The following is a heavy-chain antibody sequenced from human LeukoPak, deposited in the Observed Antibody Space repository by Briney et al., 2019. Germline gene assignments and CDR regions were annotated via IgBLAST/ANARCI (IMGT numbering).Heavy chain of an antibody. CDR3: ARRDYDFWSGPANNFDY. V-gene: IGHV4-38-2*01. Sequence: PSETLSLTCAVSGYSISSGYYWGWIRQPPGKGLEWIGSIYHSGSTYYSPSLKSRVTISVDTSKNQFSLKLSSVTAADTAVYYCARRDYDFWSGPANNFDYWGQGTLVTVSS. CDR2: IYHSGST. CDR1: GYSISSGYY. J-gene: IGHJ4*02. D-gene: IGHD3-3*01.